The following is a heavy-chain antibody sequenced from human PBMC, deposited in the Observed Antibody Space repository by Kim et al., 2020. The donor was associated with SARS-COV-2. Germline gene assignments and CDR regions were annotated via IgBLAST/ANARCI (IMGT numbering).Heavy chain of an antibody. J-gene: IGHJ6*02. Sequence: GRSLRLSCVASGFTFDDYAMHWVRQAPGKGLEWVSGISWNSGSIGYADSVKGRFTISRDNAKNSLYLQMNSLRAEDTALYYCAKDFEYSSSSGYYGMDVWGQGTTVTVSS. CDR1: GFTFDDYA. V-gene: IGHV3-9*01. CDR2: ISWNSGSI. D-gene: IGHD6-6*01. CDR3: AKDFEYSSSSGYYGMDV.